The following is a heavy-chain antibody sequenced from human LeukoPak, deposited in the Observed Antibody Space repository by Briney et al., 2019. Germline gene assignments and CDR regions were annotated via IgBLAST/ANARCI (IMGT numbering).Heavy chain of an antibody. CDR2: ISSSGSTI. Sequence: GGSLRLSCAASGFTFSDYYMSWIRQAPGKGLEWVSYISSSGSTIYYADSVKGRFTISRDNAKNSLYLQMNSLRAEDTAVYYCARPPSPDLLVADAFDIWGQGTMVTVSS. CDR1: GFTFSDYY. CDR3: ARPPSPDLLVADAFDI. V-gene: IGHV3-11*01. J-gene: IGHJ3*02. D-gene: IGHD3-9*01.